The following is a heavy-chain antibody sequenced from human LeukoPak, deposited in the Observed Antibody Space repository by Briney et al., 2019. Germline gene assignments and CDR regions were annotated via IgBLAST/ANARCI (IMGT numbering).Heavy chain of an antibody. Sequence: PSETLSLTCALYGGSFSGYYWRWMRQPPGKGLEWIGEINPSGSTNYNPSLKSRVTISVDKSKNQFSLKLSSVTAADTAVYYCARGYGSGSYYGYWGQGTLVTVSS. J-gene: IGHJ4*02. D-gene: IGHD3-10*01. CDR1: GGSFSGYY. CDR2: INPSGST. CDR3: ARGYGSGSYYGY. V-gene: IGHV4-34*01.